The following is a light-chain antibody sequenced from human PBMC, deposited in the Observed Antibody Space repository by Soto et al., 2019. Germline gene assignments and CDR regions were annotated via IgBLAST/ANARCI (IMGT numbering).Light chain of an antibody. V-gene: IGKV1-6*02. J-gene: IGKJ1*01. CDR2: AAS. Sequence: AIQMTQSPSSLSASVGDRVTITCRASQDIRSDLGWYQQQAGKAPKLLIYAASSLHRGVPSRFGGSGSGTDFTLTISSLQPEDFATYYCLQDYNFPRTFGQGTKVEIK. CDR3: LQDYNFPRT. CDR1: QDIRSD.